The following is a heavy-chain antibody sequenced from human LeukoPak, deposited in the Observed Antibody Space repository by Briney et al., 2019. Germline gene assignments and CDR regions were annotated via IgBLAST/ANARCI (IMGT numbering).Heavy chain of an antibody. D-gene: IGHD1-26*01. V-gene: IGHV3-21*01. CDR2: ITSSSNYI. CDR3: ARDSWCSGTYYANSRLDY. Sequence: KAGGSLRLSCAASGFTFSSYSMNWVRQAPGKALEGVPCITSSSNYIYYTDSVEGLFTISRENAKNALYLQKNSLRVEETAVYYCARDSWCSGTYYANSRLDYWGQGTLVTVSS. J-gene: IGHJ4*02. CDR1: GFTFSSYS.